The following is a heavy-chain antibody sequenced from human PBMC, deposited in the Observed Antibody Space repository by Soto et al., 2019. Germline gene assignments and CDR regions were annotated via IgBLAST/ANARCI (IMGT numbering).Heavy chain of an antibody. CDR3: ARRWQQVAPLLDV. CDR2: INHSGST. D-gene: IGHD6-13*01. J-gene: IGHJ6*04. CDR1: GGSFSGYY. V-gene: IGHV4-34*01. Sequence: VQLQQWGAGLLKPSETLSLTCAVYGGSFSGYYWSWIRQAPGKGLEWIGEINHSGSTNCNPSLKSRVTISVDTSKNQFSLKLSSVTAADTAVYYCARRWQQVAPLLDVWGKGTTVTVSS.